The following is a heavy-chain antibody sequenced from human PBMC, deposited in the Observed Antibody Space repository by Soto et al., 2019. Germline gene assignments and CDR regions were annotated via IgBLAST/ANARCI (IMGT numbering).Heavy chain of an antibody. CDR2: ISYDGSNK. V-gene: IGHV3-30-3*01. J-gene: IGHJ4*02. CDR1: GFTFSSYA. CDR3: ARGISLGYCSGGSCYVIDY. D-gene: IGHD2-15*01. Sequence: QVQLVESGGGVVQPGRSLRLSCAASGFTFSSYAMHWVRQAPGKGLEWVAGISYDGSNKYYADSVKGRFTISRDNSKNTLYLQMNSLRAEDTAVYYCARGISLGYCSGGSCYVIDYWGQGTLVTVSS.